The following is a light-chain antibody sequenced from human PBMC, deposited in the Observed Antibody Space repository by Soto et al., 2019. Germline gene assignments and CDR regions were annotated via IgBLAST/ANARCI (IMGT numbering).Light chain of an antibody. J-gene: IGKJ2*01. CDR3: QQYGGSPPYT. CDR1: QSVSSSY. CDR2: GAS. Sequence: EIVLTQSPGTLSLSPGERATLSCRASQSVSSSYLAWYQQKAGQAPRLLIYGASSRATGIPDRFSGRGSGTDFTRTISRLEPEDFAVYYCQQYGGSPPYTFGQGTKLEIK. V-gene: IGKV3-20*01.